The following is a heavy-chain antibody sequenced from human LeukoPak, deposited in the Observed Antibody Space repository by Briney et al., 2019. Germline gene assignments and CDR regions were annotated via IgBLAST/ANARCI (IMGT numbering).Heavy chain of an antibody. D-gene: IGHD6-13*01. V-gene: IGHV1-69*13. CDR1: GGTFISYA. CDR2: IIPIFGTA. Sequence: SVKVSCKASGGTFISYAISWVRQAPGQGLEWMGGIIPIFGTANYAQKFQGRDTITADESTSTAYMELSSLRSEDTAVYYCARGYSSSWYSSGFDYWGQGTLVTVSS. CDR3: ARGYSSSWYSSGFDY. J-gene: IGHJ4*02.